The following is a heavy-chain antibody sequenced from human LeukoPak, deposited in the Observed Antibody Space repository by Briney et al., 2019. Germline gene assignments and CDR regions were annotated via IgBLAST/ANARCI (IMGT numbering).Heavy chain of an antibody. CDR3: AKGSSGYFVDL. D-gene: IGHD3-22*01. J-gene: IGHJ5*02. Sequence: GGALRLSCAASGFILNNYGLIWVRQAPGKGLEWVSAISDDGGGTNYADFVKGRFTISRDNSKNTLFLQMNSLRAEDTALYYCAKGSSGYFVDLWGQGTLVTVSS. V-gene: IGHV3-23*01. CDR2: ISDDGGGT. CDR1: GFILNNYG.